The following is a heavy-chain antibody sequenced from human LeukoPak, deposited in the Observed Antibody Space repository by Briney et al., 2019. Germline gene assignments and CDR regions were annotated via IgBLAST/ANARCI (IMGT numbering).Heavy chain of an antibody. CDR3: TRDHTSYYTMDV. V-gene: IGHV1-8*01. CDR2: MNPNSGRS. J-gene: IGHJ6*02. D-gene: IGHD2-2*02. Sequence: ASVKVSCKASGYDFITFDINWVRQAPGQGLEWMGWMNPNSGRSGLVQKFQGTVTMTRDTSINAAYMEVRNLRFEDSAVYYCTRDHTSYYTMDVWGQGTAVTVSS. CDR1: GYDFITFD.